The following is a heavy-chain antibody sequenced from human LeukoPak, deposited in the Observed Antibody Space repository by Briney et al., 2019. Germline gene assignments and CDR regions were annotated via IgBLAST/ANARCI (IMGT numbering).Heavy chain of an antibody. CDR2: ITSDGSST. CDR1: GFTFSTYW. Sequence: EGSLRLSCAASGFTFSTYWMHWVRQAPGKGLVWVSRITSDGSSTSYADSVKGRFTISRDNAKNTLYLQMNSLRAEDTAVYYCARRVSSAWALEDYWGQGTLVTVSS. CDR3: ARRVSSAWALEDY. V-gene: IGHV3-74*01. J-gene: IGHJ4*01. D-gene: IGHD6-19*01.